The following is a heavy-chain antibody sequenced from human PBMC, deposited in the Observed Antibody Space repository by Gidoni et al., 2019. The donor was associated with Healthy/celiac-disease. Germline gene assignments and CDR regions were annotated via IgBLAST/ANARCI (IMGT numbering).Heavy chain of an antibody. CDR2: INPNSGGT. Sequence: QVQLVQSGAEVKKPGASVKVSCKASGYPFTGYYMHWVRQAPGQGLEWLGWINPNSGGTNYAQKFQGRGTMTRDTSISTAYMELSRLRSDDTAVYYCARDSYVRGSGSYSYWGQGTLVTVSS. V-gene: IGHV1-2*02. D-gene: IGHD3-10*01. CDR3: ARDSYVRGSGSYSY. J-gene: IGHJ4*02. CDR1: GYPFTGYY.